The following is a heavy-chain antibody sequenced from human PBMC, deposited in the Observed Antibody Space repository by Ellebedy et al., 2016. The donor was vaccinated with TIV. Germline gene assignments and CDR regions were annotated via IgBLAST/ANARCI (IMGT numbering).Heavy chain of an antibody. D-gene: IGHD2-8*01. J-gene: IGHJ6*02. Sequence: MPSETLSLTCTVSGGSVSSSTYYWGWVRQPPGKGLEWLGSVHYSGSTYYNPSPGSRVTISADTSKNQFSLNLTSVTAADTAVYYCVRGLGYFTNGVCRMDVWGQGTTVTVSS. V-gene: IGHV4-39*07. CDR1: GGSVSSSTYY. CDR3: VRGLGYFTNGVCRMDV. CDR2: VHYSGST.